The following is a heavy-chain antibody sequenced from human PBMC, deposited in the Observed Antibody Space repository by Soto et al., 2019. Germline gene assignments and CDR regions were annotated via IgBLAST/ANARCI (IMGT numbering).Heavy chain of an antibody. CDR2: INYSGRT. D-gene: IGHD2-2*01. V-gene: IGHV4-31*03. CDR3: ARDRYCSSTSSYWDRDGMGV. J-gene: IGHJ6*02. CDR1: GGSISSGGYY. Sequence: QVQLQESGPGLVKPSQTLSLTCTVSGGSISSGGYYWRWIRQHPGKGLEWIGYINYSGRTYYHPSLNSGVTITVDTSKNQFCLKLSSVTAADTAVYFGARDRYCSSTSSYWDRDGMGVWGQGTTVTVSS.